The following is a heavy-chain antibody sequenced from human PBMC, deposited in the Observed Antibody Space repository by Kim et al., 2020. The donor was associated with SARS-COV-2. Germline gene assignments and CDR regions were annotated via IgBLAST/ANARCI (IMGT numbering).Heavy chain of an antibody. CDR2: INEDGGET. CDR1: GFSFSNYW. V-gene: IGHV3-7*01. J-gene: IGHJ4*02. Sequence: GGSLRLSCAASGFSFSNYWMSWVRQAPGKGPEWVANINEDGGETYCVDSVKGRFTISRDNAKNSLYLQMNSLRAEDTAVYYCATDQIHNSLDYCGQGTLVTVSS. CDR3: ATDQIHNSLDY. D-gene: IGHD1-20*01.